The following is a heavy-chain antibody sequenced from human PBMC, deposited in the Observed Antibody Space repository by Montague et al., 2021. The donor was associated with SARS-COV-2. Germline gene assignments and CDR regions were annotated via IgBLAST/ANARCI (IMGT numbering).Heavy chain of an antibody. CDR1: GGSFSNYY. J-gene: IGHJ6*02. Sequence: SETLSLTCALSGGSFSNYYWSWIRQPPGKGLEWIGYIYYSGSTNYNPSLKSRVTISVDTSKNQFSLKLSSVTAADTAVYYCAREGSGRGYYYYGMDVWGQGTTVTVSS. CDR2: IYYSGST. V-gene: IGHV4-59*01. D-gene: IGHD3-10*01. CDR3: AREGSGRGYYYYGMDV.